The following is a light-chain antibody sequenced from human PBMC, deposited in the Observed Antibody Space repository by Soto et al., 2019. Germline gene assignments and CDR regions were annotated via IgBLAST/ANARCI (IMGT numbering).Light chain of an antibody. CDR2: GAS. Sequence: EIVMTQSPATLSVSPGERATLSCRASQSGSSDLAWYHQKPGQAPRLLIYGASTRATGIPARFSGGGSGTDFTLTISRLEPEDFAVYYCQQFSSYPLTFGGGTKVDI. CDR3: QQFSSYPLT. CDR1: QSGSSD. J-gene: IGKJ4*01. V-gene: IGKV3-15*01.